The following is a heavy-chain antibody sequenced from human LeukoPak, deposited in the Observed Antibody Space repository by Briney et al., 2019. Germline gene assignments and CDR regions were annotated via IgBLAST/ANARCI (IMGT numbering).Heavy chain of an antibody. D-gene: IGHD1-1*01. CDR2: ISGSGGST. J-gene: IGHJ6*02. CDR3: AKISRPRYYYGMDV. CDR1: GFTFSSYA. V-gene: IGHV3-23*01. Sequence: GGSLRLSCAASGFTFSSYAMSWVRQAPGKGLEWVSAISGSGGSTYYADSVKGRFTISRDNSKNTLYLQMNSLRAEDTAVYYYAKISRPRYYYGMDVWGQGTTVTVSS.